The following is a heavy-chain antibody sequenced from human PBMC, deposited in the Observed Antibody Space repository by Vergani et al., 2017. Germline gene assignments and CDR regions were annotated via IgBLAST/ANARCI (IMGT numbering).Heavy chain of an antibody. CDR1: GGSISSSSYY. CDR3: ARPTQDYYGSSGYGFDY. D-gene: IGHD3-22*01. CDR2: IYYSGSA. Sequence: QLQLQESGPGLVKPSETLSLTCTVSGGSISSSSYYWGWIRQPPGKGLEWIGSIYYSGSAYYNPSLKSRVTISVDTSKNQFSLKLSSVTAADTAVYYCARPTQDYYGSSGYGFDYWGQGTLVTVSS. J-gene: IGHJ4*02. V-gene: IGHV4-39*07.